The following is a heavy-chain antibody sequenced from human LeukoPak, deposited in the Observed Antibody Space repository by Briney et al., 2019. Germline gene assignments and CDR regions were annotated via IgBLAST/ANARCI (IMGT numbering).Heavy chain of an antibody. CDR1: GNTFTTYD. J-gene: IGHJ5*02. V-gene: IGHV1-8*01. CDR3: AKGLRDSGWYDESS. D-gene: IGHD6-13*01. CDR2: LHPKNGKT. Sequence: ASLKASCKTSGNTFTTYDITWGRIATGQGREGRGWLHPKNGKTLYAQNFRGRVTMPRDSSTSTAYMELRSLRFDDTAVYYCAKGLRDSGWYDESSWGQGTLVTVSS.